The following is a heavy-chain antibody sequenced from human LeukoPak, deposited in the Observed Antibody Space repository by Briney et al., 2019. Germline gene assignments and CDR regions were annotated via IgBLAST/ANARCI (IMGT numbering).Heavy chain of an antibody. D-gene: IGHD6-25*01. Sequence: GGSLRLFCGASGFTFNTYSMDWVRQAPGKALEWVSSISNDGNYMFNADSVKGRFTISRDNAKNSLYLQMNSLRAEDTAIYYCVRQRMGRGAKHGERLFDYWGQGTLVIVSS. CDR2: ISNDGNYM. V-gene: IGHV3-21*01. CDR1: GFTFNTYS. CDR3: VRQRMGRGAKHGERLFDY. J-gene: IGHJ4*02.